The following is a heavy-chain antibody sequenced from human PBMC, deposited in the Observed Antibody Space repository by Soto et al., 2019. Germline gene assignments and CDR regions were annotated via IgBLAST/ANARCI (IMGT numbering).Heavy chain of an antibody. J-gene: IGHJ4*02. CDR1: GFTFSSYG. CDR2: IWYDGSNK. Sequence: ESGGGVVQPGRSLRLSCAASGFTFSSYGMHWVRQAPGKGLEWVAVIWYDGSNKYYADSVKGRFTISRDNSKNTLYLQMNSLRAEDTAVYYCARDPRTYYFDYWGQGTLVTVSS. V-gene: IGHV3-33*01. CDR3: ARDPRTYYFDY.